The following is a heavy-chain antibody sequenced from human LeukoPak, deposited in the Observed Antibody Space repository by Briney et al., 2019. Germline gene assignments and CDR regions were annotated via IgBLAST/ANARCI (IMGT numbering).Heavy chain of an antibody. J-gene: IGHJ4*02. Sequence: SETLSLTCTVSGGSISSYYWSWIRQPPGKGLEWIGYIYYSGSTNYNPSLKSRVTISVDTSKNQFSLKLSSVTAADTAVYYCARGFSAADFDNWGQGTLVTVSS. CDR3: ARGFSAADFDN. CDR2: IYYSGST. V-gene: IGHV4-59*01. D-gene: IGHD6-13*01. CDR1: GGSISSYY.